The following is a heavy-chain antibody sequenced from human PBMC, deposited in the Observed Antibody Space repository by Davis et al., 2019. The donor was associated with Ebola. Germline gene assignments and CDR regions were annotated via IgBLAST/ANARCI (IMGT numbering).Heavy chain of an antibody. J-gene: IGHJ3*02. CDR1: GYTFTSYY. V-gene: IGHV1-46*01. CDR2: INPSGGST. CDR3: ARDWGYSSSLDAFDI. D-gene: IGHD6-13*01. Sequence: AASVKVSCKASGYTFTSYYMHWVRQAPGQGLEWMGIINPSGGSTSYAQKFQGRVTMTRDTSTSTVYMELSRLRSDDTAVYYCARDWGYSSSLDAFDIWGQGTMVTVSS.